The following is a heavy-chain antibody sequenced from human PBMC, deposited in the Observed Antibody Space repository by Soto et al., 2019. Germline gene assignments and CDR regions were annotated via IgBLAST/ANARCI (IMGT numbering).Heavy chain of an antibody. CDR3: ARRYDYVWGSYGPRTYFDY. V-gene: IGHV4-61*01. CDR1: GDSVTSDSYF. D-gene: IGHD3-16*01. Sequence: LSLTCTVSGDSVTSDSYFWSWIRQPPGKGLEWIGNSYYSGYYSGSTNHNPSLKSRVTVSVDTSKNQFSLKLRSVTTADTAMYYCARRYDYVWGSYGPRTYFDYWGQGTLVTVSS. CDR2: SYYSGYYSGST. J-gene: IGHJ4*02.